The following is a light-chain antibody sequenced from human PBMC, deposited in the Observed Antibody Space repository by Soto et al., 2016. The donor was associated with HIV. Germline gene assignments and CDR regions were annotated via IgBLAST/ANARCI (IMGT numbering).Light chain of an antibody. V-gene: IGLV3-21*03. J-gene: IGLJ2*01. Sequence: SYVLTQPPSLSVAPRKTARITCGGNNVGSKSVQWYQQKPGQAPVLVVYDDSDRPSGIPERFSGSNSGDTATLSISRVEAGDGADYYCQVWDASTDLVVFGGGTKLTVL. CDR3: QVWDASTDLVV. CDR1: NVGSKS. CDR2: DDS.